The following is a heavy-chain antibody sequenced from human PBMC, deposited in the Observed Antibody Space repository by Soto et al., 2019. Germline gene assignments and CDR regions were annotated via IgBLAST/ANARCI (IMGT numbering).Heavy chain of an antibody. Sequence: QVQLVESGGGVVQPGRSLRLSCAASGFTFSSYAMHWVRQAPGKGLEWVAVISYDGSNKYYADSVKGRFTISRDNSKNTLYLQMNSLRAEDTAVYYGARDPHYDILTGYFDYWGQGTLVTVSS. CDR1: GFTFSSYA. J-gene: IGHJ4*02. D-gene: IGHD3-9*01. CDR3: ARDPHYDILTGYFDY. V-gene: IGHV3-30-3*01. CDR2: ISYDGSNK.